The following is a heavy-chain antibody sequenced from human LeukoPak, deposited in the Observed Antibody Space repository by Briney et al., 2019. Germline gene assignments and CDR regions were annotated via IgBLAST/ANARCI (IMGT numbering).Heavy chain of an antibody. D-gene: IGHD2/OR15-2a*01. Sequence: RESGPALVKPTQTLTLTCTYSGFSLTTSGMCVTWIRHPPGKALEWLARIDWDDDKYYSTSLKTRLTISEDTSKNQVVLTMTNMDPVDTATYYCAREQKYYYFEYWGQGTLVTVSS. CDR3: AREQKYYYFEY. J-gene: IGHJ4*02. CDR2: IDWDDDK. V-gene: IGHV2-70*11. CDR1: GFSLTTSGMC.